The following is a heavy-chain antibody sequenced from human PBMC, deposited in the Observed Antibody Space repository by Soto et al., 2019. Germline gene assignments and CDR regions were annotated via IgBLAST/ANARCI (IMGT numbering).Heavy chain of an antibody. CDR1: GGSFSGYY. D-gene: IGHD3-3*01. Sequence: SETLSLTGAVYGGSFSGYYCSWIRQPPWKGLEWIGEINHSGSTNYNPSLKSRVTISVDTSKNQFSPKLSSVTAADTAVYYCARGRYSDFLRGYYNYHFDYWGQRTLVTDSS. V-gene: IGHV4-34*01. CDR2: INHSGST. J-gene: IGHJ4*02. CDR3: ARGRYSDFLRGYYNYHFDY.